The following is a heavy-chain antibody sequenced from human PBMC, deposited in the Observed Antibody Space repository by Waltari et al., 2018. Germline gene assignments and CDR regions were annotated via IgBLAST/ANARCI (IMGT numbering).Heavy chain of an antibody. CDR1: GYSFTSYW. CDR2: IYPGDSDT. Sequence: EVQLVQSGAEVKKPGESLKISCKGSGYSFTSYWIGWVRQMPGKGLEWMGIIYPGDSDTSYSPSFQGQVTISADKSISTAYLQWSSLKASDTAMYYCARSLPNYDILTGYYYFDYWGQGTLVTVSS. V-gene: IGHV5-51*01. CDR3: ARSLPNYDILTGYYYFDY. J-gene: IGHJ4*02. D-gene: IGHD3-9*01.